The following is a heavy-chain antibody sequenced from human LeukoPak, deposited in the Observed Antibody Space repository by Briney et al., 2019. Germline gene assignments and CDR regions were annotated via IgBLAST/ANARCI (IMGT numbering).Heavy chain of an antibody. CDR3: ARGGTAVVTPYAFDI. J-gene: IGHJ3*02. V-gene: IGHV4-59*01. CDR2: IYYSGST. CDR1: GGXISTYY. D-gene: IGHD4-23*01. Sequence: SETLSLTCTVSGGXISTYYWSWIRQPPGKGLEWIGDIYYSGSTNYNPSVKSRVTMSVDTSKKQFSLNLSSLTAADTAVYYCARGGTAVVTPYAFDIWGQGTMVTVSS.